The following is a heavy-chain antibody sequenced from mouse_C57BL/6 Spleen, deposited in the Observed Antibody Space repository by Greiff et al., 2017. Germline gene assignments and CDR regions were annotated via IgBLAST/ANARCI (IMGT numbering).Heavy chain of an antibody. V-gene: IGHV3-1*01. CDR2: ISYSGST. D-gene: IGHD2-3*01. CDR1: GYSITSGYD. CDR3: AREDGYYFAY. Sequence: EVQLQQSGPGMVKPSQSLSLTCTVTGYSITSGYDWHWIRHFPGNKLEWMGYISYSGSTNYNPSLKSRISITHDTSKNHFFLKLNSVTTEDTATYYCAREDGYYFAYWGQGTLVTVSA. J-gene: IGHJ3*01.